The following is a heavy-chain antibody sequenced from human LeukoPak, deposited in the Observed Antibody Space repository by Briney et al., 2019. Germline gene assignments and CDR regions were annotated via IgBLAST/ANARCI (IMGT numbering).Heavy chain of an antibody. CDR1: GFTFSNYA. V-gene: IGHV3-23*01. CDR3: ARDGDSYGYGIDY. J-gene: IGHJ4*02. D-gene: IGHD5-18*01. Sequence: GGSLRLSCAASGFTFSNYAMTWVRQTPGKGLEWVSAISASGGSTYYADSVKGRFTISRDNSKNTLFLQMNSLRGEDTAIYYCARDGDSYGYGIDYWGQGTLVTVSP. CDR2: ISASGGST.